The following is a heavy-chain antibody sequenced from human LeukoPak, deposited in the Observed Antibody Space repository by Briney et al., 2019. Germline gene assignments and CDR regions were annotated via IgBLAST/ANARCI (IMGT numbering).Heavy chain of an antibody. Sequence: PSETLSLTCTVSGDSIHSYYWSWVRQGPGKGLEWVSAISVSGNTYHADSVKGRFTISRDSSKNTLYLQMNSLRAEDPAVYYCAKEGQYCSGGNCDTKWIFDYWGQGTLVTVSS. CDR2: ISVSGNT. CDR1: GDSIHSYY. D-gene: IGHD2-15*01. CDR3: AKEGQYCSGGNCDTKWIFDY. J-gene: IGHJ4*02. V-gene: IGHV3-53*01.